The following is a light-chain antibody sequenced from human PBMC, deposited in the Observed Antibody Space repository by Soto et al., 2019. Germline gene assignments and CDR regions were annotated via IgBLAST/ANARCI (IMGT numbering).Light chain of an antibody. V-gene: IGKV1-17*03. CDR3: VQHAECPLT. CDR1: QGIRSA. Sequence: IQMTQSPSAMSASVGDRVTITCRASQGIRSALAWFQQKPGQVPKRLIYDTSTLQSGVPSRFSGTGSGTDFTLTITTLQPEDFATYYCVQHAECPLTFGGGTKVEIE. J-gene: IGKJ4*01. CDR2: DTS.